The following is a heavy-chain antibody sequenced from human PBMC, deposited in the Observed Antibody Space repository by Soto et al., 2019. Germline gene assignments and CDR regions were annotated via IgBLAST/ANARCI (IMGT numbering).Heavy chain of an antibody. D-gene: IGHD3-22*01. CDR3: AGARVRYDSSGYLRN. V-gene: IGHV1-18*04. Sequence: ASPKVTCNASVCTFTSYCISRVPQAPGQGLEWMGWISAYNGNTTYAQKLQGRVTMTTDTSTSTAYMELRSLRSDDTAVYYCAGARVRYDSSGYLRNWGQGTLVTVSS. J-gene: IGHJ4*02. CDR1: VCTFTSYC. CDR2: ISAYNGNT.